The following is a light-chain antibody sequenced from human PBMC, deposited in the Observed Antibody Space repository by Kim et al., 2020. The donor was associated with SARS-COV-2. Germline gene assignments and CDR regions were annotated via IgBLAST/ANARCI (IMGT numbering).Light chain of an antibody. CDR1: SSDVGGYNY. J-gene: IGLJ2*01. Sequence: QSALTQPASASGSPGQSVTISCTGTSSDVGGYNYVSWYQQHPGKAPKLIIYEVNKRPSGVPDRFSGSKSGNTASLTVSGLQAEDEADYYCSSYAGSSVAIGGGTQLTVL. V-gene: IGLV2-8*01. CDR2: EVN. CDR3: SSYAGSSVA.